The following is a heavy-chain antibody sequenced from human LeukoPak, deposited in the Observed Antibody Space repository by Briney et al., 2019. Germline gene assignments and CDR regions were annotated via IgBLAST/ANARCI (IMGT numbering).Heavy chain of an antibody. J-gene: IGHJ6*03. CDR3: ARGVAGVYFYYYMDV. CDR1: GYTFTGYY. V-gene: IGHV1-2*02. CDR2: INPNNGDT. Sequence: GGSVKVSCKASGYTFTGYYMHWVRQAPGQGLEWMGWINPNNGDTHYAQKFQGTVTMTRDTSISTAYMELSSLRSDDTAVYYCARGVAGVYFYYYMDVWGKGTTVTVSS. D-gene: IGHD1-14*01.